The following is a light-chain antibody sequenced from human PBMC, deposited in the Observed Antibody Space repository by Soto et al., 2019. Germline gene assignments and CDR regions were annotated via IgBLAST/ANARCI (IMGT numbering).Light chain of an antibody. CDR3: QQHGSSPWT. V-gene: IGKV3-20*01. CDR2: DAS. Sequence: IVLTQAPVAXSXXPXXXXXXXXRASQSVSIYLAWYQQKSGQAPRLLIYDASSRATGIPARFSGSGSGTDFTLTISRLEPEDFAVYYCQQHGSSPWTFGQGTKVDIK. CDR1: QSVSIY. J-gene: IGKJ1*01.